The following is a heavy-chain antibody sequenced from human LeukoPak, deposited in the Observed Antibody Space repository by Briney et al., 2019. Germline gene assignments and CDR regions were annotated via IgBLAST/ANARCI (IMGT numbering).Heavy chain of an antibody. CDR3: AREAAAGVDY. V-gene: IGHV4-59*01. J-gene: IGHJ4*02. Sequence: SETLSLTCTVSGGSITSYYWSWIRQPPGKGLEWIGYIYYSGSTNYNPSLKSRVTISVDTSKNQFSLKLSSVTAADTAVYYCAREAAAGVDYWGQGTLVTVSS. CDR2: IYYSGST. D-gene: IGHD6-13*01. CDR1: GGSITSYY.